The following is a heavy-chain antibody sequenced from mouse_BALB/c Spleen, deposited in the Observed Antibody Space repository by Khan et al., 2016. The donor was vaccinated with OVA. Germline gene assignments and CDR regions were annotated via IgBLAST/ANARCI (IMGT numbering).Heavy chain of an antibody. Sequence: QVQLKESGPGLVAPSQSLSITCTVSGFSLSRYNIHWVRQPPGKGLEWLGMIWGGGGTDYYSTLKSGLSIIKDNYYSHAFLKMNSLQTDDTAMYYCARAYYRYDGYYAMDYWGQGTSVTVSS. CDR3: ARAYYRYDGYYAMDY. D-gene: IGHD2-14*01. CDR1: GFSLSRYN. J-gene: IGHJ4*01. V-gene: IGHV2-6-4*01. CDR2: IWGGGGT.